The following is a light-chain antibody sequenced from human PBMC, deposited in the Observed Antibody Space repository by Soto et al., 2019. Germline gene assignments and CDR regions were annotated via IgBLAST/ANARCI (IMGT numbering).Light chain of an antibody. CDR1: QSVNSY. CDR3: QQRSNWPPA. J-gene: IGKJ4*01. Sequence: EIVLTQSPATLPLSPGERANLSCRASQSVNSYLAWYQQKPGQGPRLLIYDASNRATGIPARFSGSGSGTDFTLTISSLEPEDLAVYYCQQRSNWPPAFGGGTKVEIK. CDR2: DAS. V-gene: IGKV3-11*01.